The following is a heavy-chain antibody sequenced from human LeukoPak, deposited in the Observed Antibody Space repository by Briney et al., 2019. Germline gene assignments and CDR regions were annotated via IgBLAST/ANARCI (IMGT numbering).Heavy chain of an antibody. CDR3: ARLYSSSWYVAFDI. Sequence: SETLSLTCAVSGGSISSYYWSWIRQPPGKGLEWIGYIYYSGSTNYNPSLKSRVTISVDTSKNQFSLKLSSVTAADTAVYYCARLYSSSWYVAFDIWGQGTMVTVSS. D-gene: IGHD6-13*01. CDR2: IYYSGST. CDR1: GGSISSYY. J-gene: IGHJ3*02. V-gene: IGHV4-59*01.